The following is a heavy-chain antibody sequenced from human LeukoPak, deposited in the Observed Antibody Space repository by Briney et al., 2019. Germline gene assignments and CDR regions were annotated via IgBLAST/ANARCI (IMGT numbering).Heavy chain of an antibody. J-gene: IGHJ6*02. CDR2: IDPIDGST. CDR3: ARDLPQYNSSSYYYYYGMDV. D-gene: IGHD6-6*01. V-gene: IGHV1-46*01. Sequence: ASVKVSCKASGYTFTNYYMHWVRQAPGQGLEWMGIIDPIDGSTSYTQKFQGRVTMTGDTSTSTVYMELSSLRSEDTAVYYCARDLPQYNSSSYYYYYGMDVWGLGTTVTVSS. CDR1: GYTFTNYY.